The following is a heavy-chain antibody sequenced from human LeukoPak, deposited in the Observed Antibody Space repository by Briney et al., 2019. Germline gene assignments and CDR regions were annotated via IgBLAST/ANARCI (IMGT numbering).Heavy chain of an antibody. Sequence: ASVKVSCKASGYTFTSYYMHWVRQAPGQGLEWMGWINPNSGGTNYAQKFQGRVTMTRDTSISTAYMELSRLRSDDTAVYYCARDGYSDNWFDPWGQGTLVTVSS. J-gene: IGHJ5*02. V-gene: IGHV1-2*02. D-gene: IGHD6-13*01. CDR3: ARDGYSDNWFDP. CDR1: GYTFTSYY. CDR2: INPNSGGT.